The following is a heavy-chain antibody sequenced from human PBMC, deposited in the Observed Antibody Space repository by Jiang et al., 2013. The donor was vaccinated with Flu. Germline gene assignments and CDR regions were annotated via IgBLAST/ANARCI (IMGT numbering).Heavy chain of an antibody. J-gene: IGHJ5*02. Sequence: KSRVTISVDTSKNQFSLKLSSVTAADTAVYYCAGEQSVVAAAGTIWFDPWGQGTLVTVSS. CDR3: AGEQSVVAAAGTIWFDP. D-gene: IGHD6-13*01. V-gene: IGHV4-39*02.